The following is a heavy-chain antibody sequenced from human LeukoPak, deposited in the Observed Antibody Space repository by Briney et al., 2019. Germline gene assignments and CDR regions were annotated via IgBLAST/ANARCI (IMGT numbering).Heavy chain of an antibody. V-gene: IGHV4-34*01. CDR2: INPIGST. D-gene: IGHD3-22*01. Sequence: SSETLSLTCAVYGGSFSGYYWTGIRQSPRKGLEWIGEINPIGSTYYNPSLKSRLTISRDTSKNQFSLRLSSVTAADTAVYYCARGRQEISMILVVMTGVSYYLDVWGIGTTVTVS. CDR1: GGSFSGYY. J-gene: IGHJ6*03. CDR3: ARGRQEISMILVVMTGVSYYLDV.